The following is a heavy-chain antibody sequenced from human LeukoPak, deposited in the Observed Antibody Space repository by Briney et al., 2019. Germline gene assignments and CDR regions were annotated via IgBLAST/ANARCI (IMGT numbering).Heavy chain of an antibody. CDR2: INHSGST. CDR1: GGSFSGYY. V-gene: IGHV4-34*01. D-gene: IGHD6-6*01. J-gene: IGHJ4*02. CDR3: ARHNSSSPSAYYFDY. Sequence: SETLSLTCAVYGGSFSGYYWSWIRQPPGKGLEWIGEINHSGSTNYNPSLKSRVTISVDTSKNQFSLKLSSVTAADTAVYYCARHNSSSPSAYYFDYWGQGTLVTVSS.